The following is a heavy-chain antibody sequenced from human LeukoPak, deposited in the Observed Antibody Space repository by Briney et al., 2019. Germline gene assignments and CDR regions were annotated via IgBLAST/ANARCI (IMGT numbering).Heavy chain of an antibody. CDR3: ARGYLSYGSSGYYDF. Sequence: ASVKVSCKASGYTFTSYSINWVRQAPGQGLEWMGWISAYNGNTNYAQKLQGRVTMTTDTSTSTAYMELRSLRSDDTAVYSCARGYLSYGSSGYYDFWGQGTLVTVSS. CDR2: ISAYNGNT. V-gene: IGHV1-18*01. D-gene: IGHD3-22*01. CDR1: GYTFTSYS. J-gene: IGHJ4*02.